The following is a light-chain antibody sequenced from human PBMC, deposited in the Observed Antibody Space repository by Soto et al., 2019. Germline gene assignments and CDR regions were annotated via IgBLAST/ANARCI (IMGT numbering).Light chain of an antibody. Sequence: DIQMTQSPSTLSGSVGDRVTITCRASQTISSWLAWYQQKPGKAPKLLIYKASTLKSGVPSRFSGSGSGTEFTLTIRSLQPDDFATYYCKHYNNYLLTFGGGTKVDIK. CDR3: KHYNNYLLT. V-gene: IGKV1-5*03. CDR1: QTISSW. CDR2: KAS. J-gene: IGKJ4*01.